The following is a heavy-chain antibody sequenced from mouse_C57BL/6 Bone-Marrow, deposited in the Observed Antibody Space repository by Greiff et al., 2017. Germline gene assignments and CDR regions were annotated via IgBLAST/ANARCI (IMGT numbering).Heavy chain of an antibody. CDR3: ARESYYGSSPRIAY. CDR2: IDPSDSYT. CDR1: GYTFTSYW. Sequence: VKLQQPGAELVKPGASVKLSCKASGYTFTSYWMQWVKQRPGQGLEWTGEIDPSDSYTNYNQKFKGKATLTVDTSSSTAYMQLSSLTSEDSAVYYCARESYYGSSPRIAYWGQGTLVTVSA. J-gene: IGHJ3*01. D-gene: IGHD1-1*01. V-gene: IGHV1-50*01.